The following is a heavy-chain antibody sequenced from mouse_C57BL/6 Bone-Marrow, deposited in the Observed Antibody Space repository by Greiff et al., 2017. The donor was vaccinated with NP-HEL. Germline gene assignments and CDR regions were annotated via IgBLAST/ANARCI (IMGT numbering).Heavy chain of an antibody. CDR2: IDPSDSYT. D-gene: IGHD1-1*01. CDR1: GYTFTSYW. V-gene: IGHV1-69*01. CDR3: ARGRTVVGYFDV. Sequence: QVQLQQPGAELVMPGASVKLSCKASGYTFTSYWMHWVKQRPGQGLEWIGEIDPSDSYTNYNQKFKGKSTLTVDKSSSTAYMQLSSLTSEDSAVYYCARGRTVVGYFDVWGTGTTVTVSS. J-gene: IGHJ1*03.